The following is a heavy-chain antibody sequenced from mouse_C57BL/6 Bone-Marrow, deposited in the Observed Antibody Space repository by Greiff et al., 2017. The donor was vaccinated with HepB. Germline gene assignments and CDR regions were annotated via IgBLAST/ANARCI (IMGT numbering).Heavy chain of an antibody. CDR3: ARSRGSSLFAY. CDR1: GYTFTSYT. CDR2: INPSSGYT. J-gene: IGHJ3*01. V-gene: IGHV1-4*01. D-gene: IGHD1-1*01. Sequence: QVQLQQSGAELARPGASVKMSCKASGYTFTSYTMHWVNQRPGQGLEWIGYINPSSGYTKYNQKFKDKATLTADKSSSTAYMQLRSLTSEDSAVYYCARSRGSSLFAYWGQGTLVTVSA.